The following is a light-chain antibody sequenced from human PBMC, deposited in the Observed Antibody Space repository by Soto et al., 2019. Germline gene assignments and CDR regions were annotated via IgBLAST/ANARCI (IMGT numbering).Light chain of an antibody. CDR1: QSIDTS. Sequence: DIQMTQSPSSLSASVGDRVTITCRASQSIDTSLNWYQQKPGKAPKLLIYGASSLQSGVPLRFSGSGSGTDFTLTISSLQPEDFATYYCQQSYSIMPLTFGGGTRWRSN. J-gene: IGKJ4*01. CDR3: QQSYSIMPLT. V-gene: IGKV1-39*01. CDR2: GAS.